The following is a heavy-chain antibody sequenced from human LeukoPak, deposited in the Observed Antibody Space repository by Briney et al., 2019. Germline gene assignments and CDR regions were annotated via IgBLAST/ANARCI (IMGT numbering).Heavy chain of an antibody. V-gene: IGHV3-11*01. CDR2: ISSSGSTI. CDR3: ARDLYGSGSYTVIDY. D-gene: IGHD3-10*01. Sequence: GGSLLLSCAASGFTFSDYYMSWIRPAPGKGREGVSYISSSGSTIYYADSVKGRFTISRDNAKNSLYLQMNSLRAEDTAVYYCARDLYGSGSYTVIDYWGQGTLVTVSS. J-gene: IGHJ4*02. CDR1: GFTFSDYY.